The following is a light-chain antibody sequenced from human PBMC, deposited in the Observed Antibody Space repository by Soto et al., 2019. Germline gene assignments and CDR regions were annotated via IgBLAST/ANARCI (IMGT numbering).Light chain of an antibody. CDR2: AAS. Sequence: DIQMTQSPSSVSASVGDRVTITCRASQDSISWLAWYQQKPAKAPKLLIYAASSLQSGAPSRFSGSGSETDFTLTISGLQPEDFADYYCQHANSFPFTFGPGTKVDI. V-gene: IGKV1-12*01. CDR1: QDSISW. CDR3: QHANSFPFT. J-gene: IGKJ3*01.